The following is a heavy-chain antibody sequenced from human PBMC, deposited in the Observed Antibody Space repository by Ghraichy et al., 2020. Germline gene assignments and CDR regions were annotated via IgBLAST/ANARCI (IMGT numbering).Heavy chain of an antibody. CDR1: GGSISSYY. CDR2: IYYSGST. V-gene: IGHV4-59*01. J-gene: IGHJ4*02. Sequence: SETLSLTCTVSGGSISSYYWSWIRQPPGKGLEWIGYIYYSGSTNYNPSLKSRVTISVDTSKNQFSLKLSSVTAADTAVYYCARDPDGSGSYFSYWGQGTLVTVSS. D-gene: IGHD3-10*01. CDR3: ARDPDGSGSYFSY.